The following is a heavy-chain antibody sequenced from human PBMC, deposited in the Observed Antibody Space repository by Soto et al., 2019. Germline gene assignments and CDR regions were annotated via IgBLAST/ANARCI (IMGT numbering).Heavy chain of an antibody. CDR1: GGSISSSSYF. V-gene: IGHV4-39*01. CDR3: ASSSSGNSSSWYYYGMDV. CDR2: IYYSGST. J-gene: IGHJ6*02. Sequence: SETLSLTCTVSGGSISSSSYFWGWIRQPPGKGLEWIGSIYYSGSTYYNPSLKSRVTISVDTSKNQFSLKLSSVTAADTAVYYCASSSSGNSSSWYYYGMDVWGQGTTVTVSS. D-gene: IGHD6-13*01.